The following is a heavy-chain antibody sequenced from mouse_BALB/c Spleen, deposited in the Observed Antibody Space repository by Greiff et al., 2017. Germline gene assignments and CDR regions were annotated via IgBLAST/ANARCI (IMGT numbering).Heavy chain of an antibody. Sequence: EVQGVESGGGLVKPGGSLKLSCAASGFAFSSYDMSWVRQTPEKRLEWVAYISSGGGSTYYPDTVKGRFTISRDNAKNTLYLQMSSLKSEDTAMYYCARPYGNYGYFDYWGQGTTLTVSS. CDR3: ARPYGNYGYFDY. CDR1: GFAFSSYD. V-gene: IGHV5-12-1*01. D-gene: IGHD2-10*02. J-gene: IGHJ2*01. CDR2: ISSGGGST.